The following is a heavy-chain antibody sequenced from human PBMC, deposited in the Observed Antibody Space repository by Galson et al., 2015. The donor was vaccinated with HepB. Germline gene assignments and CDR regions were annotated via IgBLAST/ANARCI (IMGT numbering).Heavy chain of an antibody. CDR1: GYTFTSYG. V-gene: IGHV1-18*04. J-gene: IGHJ5*02. D-gene: IGHD1-26*01. CDR2: ISAYNGNT. CDR3: ARDWPESGSGVRRLNWFDP. Sequence: SVKVSCKASGYTFTSYGISWVRQAPGQGLEWMGWISAYNGNTNYAQKLQGRVTMTTDTSTSTAYMELRSLRSDDTAVYYCARDWPESGSGVRRLNWFDPWGQGTLITVSS.